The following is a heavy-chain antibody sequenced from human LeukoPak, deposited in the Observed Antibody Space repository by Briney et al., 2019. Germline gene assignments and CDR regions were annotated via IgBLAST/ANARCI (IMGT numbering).Heavy chain of an antibody. J-gene: IGHJ6*03. CDR3: ARSGEPYGYYYYMDV. Sequence: SETLSLTCTVSGGSISYYYWNWIRQPAGKGLEWIGRIYTSGRTYYNPSLKSRVTISVDTSKNQFSLKLSSVTAADTAVYYCARSGEPYGYYYYMDVWGKGTTVTISS. CDR2: IYTSGRT. D-gene: IGHD3-10*01. CDR1: GGSISYYY. V-gene: IGHV4-4*07.